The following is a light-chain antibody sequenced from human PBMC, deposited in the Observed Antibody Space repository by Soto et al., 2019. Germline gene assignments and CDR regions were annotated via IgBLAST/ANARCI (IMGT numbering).Light chain of an antibody. CDR2: KGT. V-gene: IGLV2-23*01. CDR1: SSDVGAYNS. J-gene: IGLJ1*01. Sequence: QSPLTQPGAVCWSPGASITISCTGTSSDVGAYNSVSWYQQHPHRAPQVIIYKGTQRPSGVSNRFSGSTSGNAASLTISALQADEEADYFCCSSAPESTYVFGTGTKVTVL. CDR3: CSSAPESTYV.